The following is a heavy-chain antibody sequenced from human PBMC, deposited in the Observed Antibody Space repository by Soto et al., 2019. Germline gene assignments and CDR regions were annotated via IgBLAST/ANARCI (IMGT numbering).Heavy chain of an antibody. CDR3: ARRTDLGMATPNDYGMDV. V-gene: IGHV5-51*01. Sequence: PGESLKISCKGSGYSFTSYWIGWVRQMPGKGLEWMGIIYPGDSDTRYSPSFQGQVTISADKSISTAYLQWSSLKASDTAMYYCARRTDLGMATPNDYGMDVWGQGTTVTVSS. CDR2: IYPGDSDT. D-gene: IGHD5-12*01. J-gene: IGHJ6*02. CDR1: GYSFTSYW.